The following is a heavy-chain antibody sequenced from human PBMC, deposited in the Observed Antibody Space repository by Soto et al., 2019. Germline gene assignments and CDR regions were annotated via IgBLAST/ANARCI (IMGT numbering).Heavy chain of an antibody. Sequence: QVQLVQSGADVQRPGSSVRVSCKASGDTFNFYSINWVRQAPVLGLQWMGRINPILSMSNYAPRFQGRVTMTADKSTSTAYMELSSLRSEDTAMYYCATSYGSGYRAFDSWGQGALVTVSS. CDR1: GDTFNFYS. V-gene: IGHV1-69*02. CDR2: INPILSMS. CDR3: ATSYGSGYRAFDS. J-gene: IGHJ4*02. D-gene: IGHD3-10*01.